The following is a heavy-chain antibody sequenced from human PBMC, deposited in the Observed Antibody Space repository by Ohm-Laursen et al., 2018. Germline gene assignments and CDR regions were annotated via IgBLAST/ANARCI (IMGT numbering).Heavy chain of an antibody. V-gene: IGHV1-2*02. CDR1: GYTFTGYY. Sequence: SVKVSCKVSGYTFTGYYMHWVRQAPGQGLEWMGWINPNSGGTNYAQKFQGRVTMTRDTSISTAYMELSRLRSDDTAVYYCARGGFKYSGSPNWYFDLWGRGTLVTVSS. J-gene: IGHJ2*01. D-gene: IGHD1-26*01. CDR3: ARGGFKYSGSPNWYFDL. CDR2: INPNSGGT.